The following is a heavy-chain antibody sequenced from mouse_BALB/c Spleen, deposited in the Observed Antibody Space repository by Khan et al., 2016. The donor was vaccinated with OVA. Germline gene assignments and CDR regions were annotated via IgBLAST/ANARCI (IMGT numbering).Heavy chain of an antibody. J-gene: IGHJ3*01. CDR1: GYTFTDYS. D-gene: IGHD1-1*01. V-gene: IGHV9-2-1*01. Sequence: QIQLVQSGPELKKPGETVKISCKASGYTFTDYSMHWVKQSPGKGLKWMGWINTETGEPTYADDFKGRFAFSLESSASNAYLQLNNIKNEDTATYFWGMVYYVSSPYGGQGTLVTVSA. CDR2: INTETGEP. CDR3: GMVYYVSSPY.